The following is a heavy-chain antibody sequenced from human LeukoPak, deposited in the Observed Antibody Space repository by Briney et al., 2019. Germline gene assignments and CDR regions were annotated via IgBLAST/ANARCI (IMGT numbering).Heavy chain of an antibody. CDR3: ARGISRTSGYYFRGLDY. J-gene: IGHJ4*02. Sequence: GGSLRLSCAASGFTFTTYSMNWVRQAPGKGLEWVSSISSTSSYIYYADSVKGRFTISRDNAKNSLYLQMNSLRAEDTAVYYCARGISRTSGYYFRGLDYWGQGTLVTVSS. CDR1: GFTFTTYS. D-gene: IGHD3-22*01. CDR2: ISSTSSYI. V-gene: IGHV3-21*01.